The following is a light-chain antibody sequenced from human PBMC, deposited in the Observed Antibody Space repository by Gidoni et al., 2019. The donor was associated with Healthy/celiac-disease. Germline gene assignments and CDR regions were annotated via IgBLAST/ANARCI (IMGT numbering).Light chain of an antibody. CDR3: CSYAGSSTFV. Sequence: SALPQPASVSGSPGQSITISCTGTSSDVGSYNLVSWYQQHPGKAPKLMMYEGSKRPSGVSTRFSGSKSGNTASLTISALQAEDEADYYCCSYAGSSTFVFGTGTKVTVL. V-gene: IGLV2-23*03. CDR1: SSDVGSYNL. J-gene: IGLJ1*01. CDR2: EGS.